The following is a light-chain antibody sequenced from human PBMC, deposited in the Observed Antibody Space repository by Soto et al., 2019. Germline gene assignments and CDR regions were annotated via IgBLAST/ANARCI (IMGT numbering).Light chain of an antibody. CDR2: EVS. CDR1: SSDVGAYDY. CDR3: SSFAGINNLL. V-gene: IGLV2-8*01. J-gene: IGLJ2*01. Sequence: QSVLTQPPSASGSPGQSVTISCTGTSSDVGAYDYVSWYQQHPGKAPKLMIYEVSQRPSGVPDRFSGYKSGNTASLTIAGLQDEDEGYYYCSSFAGINNLLFGGGTKLTVL.